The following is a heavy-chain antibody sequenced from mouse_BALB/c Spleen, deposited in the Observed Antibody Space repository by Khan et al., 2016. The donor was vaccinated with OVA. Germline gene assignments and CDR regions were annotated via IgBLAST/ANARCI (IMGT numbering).Heavy chain of an antibody. J-gene: IGHJ4*01. CDR3: ARQPYYHYNVMDY. Sequence: VQLQESGPGLVAPSQSLSITCTISGFSLTNYGVHWVRQPPGKGLEWLVVIWSDGSTTYNSALKSRLTISKDNSKSQVFLKMNSLQPDDTAMYFCARQPYYHYNVMDYWGQGTTVTGSS. V-gene: IGHV2-6-1*01. CDR2: IWSDGST. CDR1: GFSLTNYG. D-gene: IGHD2-10*01.